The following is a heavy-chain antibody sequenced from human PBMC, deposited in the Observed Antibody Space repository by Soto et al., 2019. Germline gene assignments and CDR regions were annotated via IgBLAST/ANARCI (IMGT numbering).Heavy chain of an antibody. CDR1: GYSFTNYG. V-gene: IGHV1-18*01. CDR3: ARGVGSGTYYNQYNWFDP. J-gene: IGHJ5*02. CDR2: INTYNGNT. Sequence: GASVKVSCEACGYSFTNYGISWVRQAPGQGLEWMGWINTYNGNTNHAQKLQGRVTMTTDTSTSTAYMELRSLRSDDTAVYYCARGVGSGTYYNQYNWFDPWGQGTLVTVSS. D-gene: IGHD3-10*01.